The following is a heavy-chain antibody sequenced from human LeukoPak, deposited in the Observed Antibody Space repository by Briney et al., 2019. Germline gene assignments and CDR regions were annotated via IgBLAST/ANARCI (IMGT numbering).Heavy chain of an antibody. J-gene: IGHJ5*02. CDR3: AAGSRYSSTNWFDP. CDR1: GGSFSGYY. D-gene: IGHD6-13*01. CDR2: INHSGST. V-gene: IGHV4-34*01. Sequence: SETLSLTCAVYGGSFSGYYWSWIRQPPGKGLEWIGEINHSGSTNYNPSLKSRVTISVDASKNQFSLKLSSVTAADTAVYYCAAGSRYSSTNWFDPWGQGTLVTVSS.